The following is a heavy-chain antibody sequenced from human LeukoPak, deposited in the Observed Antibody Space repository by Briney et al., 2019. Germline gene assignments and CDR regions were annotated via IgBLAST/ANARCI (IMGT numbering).Heavy chain of an antibody. D-gene: IGHD6-19*01. CDR1: GFPFSKYW. J-gene: IGHJ4*02. Sequence: PGGSLRLSCAASGFPFSKYWMLWVRQAPGKGLESVSRINTDGTPTTYADSVKGRFTVSRDNTDNTMFLQMNIVRHEDTAVYYFAMKQWLARPPDSWGQGTPVTVSS. CDR2: INTDGTPT. V-gene: IGHV3-74*01. CDR3: AMKQWLARPPDS.